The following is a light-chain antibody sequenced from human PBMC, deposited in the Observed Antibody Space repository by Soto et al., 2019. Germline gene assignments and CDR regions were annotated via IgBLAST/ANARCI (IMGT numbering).Light chain of an antibody. J-gene: IGKJ2*01. CDR1: QGISNF. CDR2: AAS. CDR3: QKYYSAPYT. Sequence: DIQMTQSPSSLSASVGDRVTITCRASQGISNFLAWYQQKPWKVPKLLISAASTLQSGVPSRFSGSGSGTDFTLTISSLQPEDVATYYCQKYYSAPYTFGQGTKLEIK. V-gene: IGKV1-27*01.